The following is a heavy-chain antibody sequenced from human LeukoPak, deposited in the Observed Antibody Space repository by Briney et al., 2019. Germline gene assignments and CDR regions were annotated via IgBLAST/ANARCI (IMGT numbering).Heavy chain of an antibody. J-gene: IGHJ6*02. D-gene: IGHD3-3*01. Sequence: GGSLRLSCAASGFTFNTYTMNWVRQAPGKGLEWVSYISGSSGIIDYADSVRGRFTISRDNAKNSLYLQMNSLRAEDTAVYYCAREQSGTEWYYYYGMDVWGQGTTVNVSS. CDR2: ISGSSGII. CDR3: AREQSGTEWYYYYGMDV. V-gene: IGHV3-48*04. CDR1: GFTFNTYT.